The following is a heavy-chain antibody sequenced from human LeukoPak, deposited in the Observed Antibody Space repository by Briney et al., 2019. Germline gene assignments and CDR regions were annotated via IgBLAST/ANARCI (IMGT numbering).Heavy chain of an antibody. CDR3: AREEYYGSGSLDY. V-gene: IGHV3-33*01. Sequence: PGGSLRLSCAASGFTFSSYGMHWVRQAPGKGLEWVAVIWYDGSNKYYADSVKGRFTISRDNSKNTLYLQMNSLRAEDTAVYYCAREEYYGSGSLDYWGQGTLVTVSS. CDR1: GFTFSSYG. J-gene: IGHJ4*02. CDR2: IWYDGSNK. D-gene: IGHD3-10*01.